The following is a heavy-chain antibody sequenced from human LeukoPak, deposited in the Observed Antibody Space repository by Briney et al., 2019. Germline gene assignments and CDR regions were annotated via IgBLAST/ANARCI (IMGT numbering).Heavy chain of an antibody. V-gene: IGHV3-7*01. CDR2: IKRDGSAQ. CDR3: ATLLGDITCFNY. D-gene: IGHD2-21*01. Sequence: AGGSLRLSCAASGLTLGNYWMSWVRQAPGKGLEWVANIKRDGSAQYYADSVKGRFTISRDNAKNSLYLQMDSLRAEDTAVYDCATLLGDITCFNYWGQGTLVTVSS. J-gene: IGHJ4*02. CDR1: GLTLGNYW.